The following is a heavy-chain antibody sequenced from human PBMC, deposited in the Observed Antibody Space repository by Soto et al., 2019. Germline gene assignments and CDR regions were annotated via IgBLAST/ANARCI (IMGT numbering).Heavy chain of an antibody. J-gene: IGHJ4*02. D-gene: IGHD2-2*01. CDR2: IYYSGST. V-gene: IGHV4-59*01. CDR3: ARAVLPATAPFDY. CDR1: GGCISNDY. Sequence: QVQLQESGPRLVKPSETLSLTCIVSGGCISNDYWSWIRQPPAKGLEWIGYIYYSGSTNYNPSLLSRVTISVDTSKNQFSLKLSSVTAADTAVYYCARAVLPATAPFDYWGQGTLVTVSS.